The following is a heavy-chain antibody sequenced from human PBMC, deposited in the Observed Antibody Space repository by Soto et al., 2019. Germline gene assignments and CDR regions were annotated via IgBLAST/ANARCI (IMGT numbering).Heavy chain of an antibody. CDR3: TTDRRSDFWSGYSNYYYYGMDV. V-gene: IGHV3-15*07. D-gene: IGHD3-3*01. Sequence: LRLSCAASGFTFSNAWMNWVRQAPGKGLEWVGRIKSKTDGGTTDYAAPVKGRFTISRDDSKNTLYLQMNSLKTEDTAVYYCTTDRRSDFWSGYSNYYYYGMDVWGQGTTVTVSS. CDR1: GFTFSNAW. CDR2: IKSKTDGGTT. J-gene: IGHJ6*02.